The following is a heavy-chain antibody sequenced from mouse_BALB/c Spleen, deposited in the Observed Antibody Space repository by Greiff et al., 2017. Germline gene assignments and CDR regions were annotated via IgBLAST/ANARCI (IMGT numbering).Heavy chain of an antibody. CDR3: ARSGTYYGNYDAMDY. J-gene: IGHJ4*01. Sequence: EVMLVESGGGLVQPGGSRKLSCAASGFTFSSFGMHWVRQDPEKGLEWVAYISSGSSTIYYADTVKGRFTISRDNPKNTLFLQMTSLRSEDTAMYYCARSGTYYGNYDAMDYWGQGTSVTVSS. CDR1: GFTFSSFG. CDR2: ISSGSSTI. V-gene: IGHV5-17*02. D-gene: IGHD2-10*01.